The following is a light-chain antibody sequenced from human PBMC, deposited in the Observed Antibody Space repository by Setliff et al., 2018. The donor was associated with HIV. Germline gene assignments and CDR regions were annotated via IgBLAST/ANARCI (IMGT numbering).Light chain of an antibody. Sequence: QSALTQPASVSGSPGQSITISCTGSSSDVGGYNYVSWYQQHPGRAPKLMIYDVTKRPSGVPDRLSGSKSGNTASLTISGLQAEDEADYYCCSYAGTSTSWVFGGGTKVTVL. J-gene: IGLJ3*02. CDR3: CSYAGTSTSWV. CDR1: SSDVGGYNY. V-gene: IGLV2-11*01. CDR2: DVT.